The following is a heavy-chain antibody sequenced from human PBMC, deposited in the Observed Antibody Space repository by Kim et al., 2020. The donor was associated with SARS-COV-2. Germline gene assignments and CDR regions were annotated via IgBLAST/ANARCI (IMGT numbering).Heavy chain of an antibody. CDR1: GYTFTSYY. Sequence: ASVKVSCKASGYTFTSYYMHWVRQAPGQGLEWMGIINPSGGSTSYAQKFQGRVTMTRDTSTSTGDMELSSLRSEDTAVYYCARDPGYGDYEGVFDYWGQGTLVTVSS. CDR2: INPSGGST. V-gene: IGHV1-46*01. D-gene: IGHD4-17*01. CDR3: ARDPGYGDYEGVFDY. J-gene: IGHJ4*02.